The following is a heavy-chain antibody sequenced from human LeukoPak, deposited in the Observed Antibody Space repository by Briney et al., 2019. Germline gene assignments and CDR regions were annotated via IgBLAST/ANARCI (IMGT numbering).Heavy chain of an antibody. D-gene: IGHD3-22*01. J-gene: IGHJ4*02. CDR1: GYTFTNYY. CDR3: ARPGHSSGSYYPDY. Sequence: GASAKVSCKASGYTFTNYYIHWVRQAPGQGLEWMGIINPSGGGTSYAQKFQGRVTMTRDTSTSTVYMELSSLRSEDAAVYYCARPGHSSGSYYPDYWGQGTLVTVSS. CDR2: INPSGGGT. V-gene: IGHV1-46*01.